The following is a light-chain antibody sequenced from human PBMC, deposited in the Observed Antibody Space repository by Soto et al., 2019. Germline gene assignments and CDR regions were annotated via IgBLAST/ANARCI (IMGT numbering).Light chain of an antibody. CDR1: QSFSSSY. CDR3: QQYGSSPLT. V-gene: IGKV3-20*01. Sequence: ESALTQSPGTLSLSPWERATLSCRASQSFSSSYLAWYQQKPGQAPRLLIYCASSRATGIPDKFSGSGSGTDLSLNISRLEPEDFAVYYCQQYGSSPLTFGGGTKVVIK. J-gene: IGKJ4*01. CDR2: CAS.